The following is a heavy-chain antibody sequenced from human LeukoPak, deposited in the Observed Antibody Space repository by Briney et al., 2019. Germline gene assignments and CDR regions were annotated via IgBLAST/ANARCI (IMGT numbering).Heavy chain of an antibody. CDR2: IGPTGPHR. V-gene: IGHV3-21*06. J-gene: IGHJ4*02. Sequence: GGSLRLSCTASGLTFSTSGFNCVRQAPGKGLEWVASIGPTGPHRYHADSIKGRFTISRDNANNFLYLQMNSLRAEDTAVYYCATETNGRHYDYWGQGTLLTVSS. CDR3: ATETNGRHYDY. CDR1: GLTFSTSG. D-gene: IGHD1-14*01.